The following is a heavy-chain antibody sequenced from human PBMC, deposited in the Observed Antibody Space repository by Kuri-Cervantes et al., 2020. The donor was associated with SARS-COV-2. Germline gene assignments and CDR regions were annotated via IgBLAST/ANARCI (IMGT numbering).Heavy chain of an antibody. D-gene: IGHD5-12*01. CDR1: GYNFISYG. V-gene: IGHV1-8*01. CDR2: MNPNSGKT. J-gene: IGHJ4*02. CDR3: ARGSGPSSGYVTGGDI. Sequence: ASVKVSCKASGYNFISYGISWVRQAPGQGLEWMGWMNPNSGKTGYAQKFQGRVTFTRDTSTSTAYMELTRLASEDTAVYYCARGSGPSSGYVTGGDIWGQGTLVTVSS.